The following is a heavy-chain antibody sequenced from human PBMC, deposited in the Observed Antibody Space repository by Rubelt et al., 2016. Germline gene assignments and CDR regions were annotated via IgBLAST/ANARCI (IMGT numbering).Heavy chain of an antibody. J-gene: IGHJ4*02. CDR1: GGSISSYY. CDR2: MYYSGST. Sequence: QVQLQESGPGLVKPSETLSLICTVFGGSISSYYWSWMRQPPGRGLEWIGYMYYSGSTNYNPSLKSRVTMSLDTSKNQVSLKLSSVTTGDTAAYYCARREVSSGWYDYWGQGTLVTVSS. D-gene: IGHD6-19*01. V-gene: IGHV4-59*01. CDR3: ARREVSSGWYDY.